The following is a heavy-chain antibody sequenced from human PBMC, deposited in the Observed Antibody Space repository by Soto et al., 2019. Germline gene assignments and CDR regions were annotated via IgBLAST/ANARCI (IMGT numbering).Heavy chain of an antibody. CDR2: ISAYNGNT. V-gene: IGHV1-18*01. J-gene: IGHJ5*02. D-gene: IGHD5-18*01. Sequence: AASVKVSCKASGYTFTSYGISWVRQAPGQGLEWMGWISAYNGNTNYAQKLQGRVTMTTDTSTSTAYMELRSLRSDDTAVYYCAREMGYSYGHGWFDPWGQGTLVTVSS. CDR1: GYTFTSYG. CDR3: AREMGYSYGHGWFDP.